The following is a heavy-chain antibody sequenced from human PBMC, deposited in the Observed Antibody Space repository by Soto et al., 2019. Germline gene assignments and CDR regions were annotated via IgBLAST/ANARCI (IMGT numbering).Heavy chain of an antibody. CDR1: GGSISRYY. J-gene: IGHJ3*02. CDR2: IYYSGST. CDR3: AGQMASADACDI. V-gene: IGHV4-59*08. Sequence: QVQLQEAGPGLVKPSETLSLTCTVSGGSISRYYWSWIRQPPGKGLEWIGYIYYSGSTNYNPSLNSRVTISVETVNNHFSLKQSAMTAADTAVYYCAGQMASADACDIWGQGTMVTVSS. D-gene: IGHD2-8*01.